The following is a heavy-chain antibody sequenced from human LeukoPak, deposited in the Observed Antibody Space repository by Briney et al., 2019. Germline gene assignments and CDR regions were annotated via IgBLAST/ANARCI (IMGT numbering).Heavy chain of an antibody. CDR1: GGTFSSYA. CDR3: AKTPGGSSSWYLTQSGYYYYGMDV. V-gene: IGHV1-69*06. D-gene: IGHD6-13*01. CDR2: IIPIFGTA. Sequence: ASVKVSCKASGGTFSSYAISWVRQAPGQGLEWMGGIIPIFGTANYAQKFQGRVTITADKSTSTAYMELSSLRSEDTAVYYCAKTPGGSSSWYLTQSGYYYYGMDVWGKGTTVTVSS. J-gene: IGHJ6*04.